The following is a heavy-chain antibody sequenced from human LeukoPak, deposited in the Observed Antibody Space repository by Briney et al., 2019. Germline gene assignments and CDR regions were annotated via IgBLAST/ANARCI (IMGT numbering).Heavy chain of an antibody. J-gene: IGHJ6*03. CDR3: ARVSVIAVAGSPYYYYYYMDV. V-gene: IGHV1-69*06. CDR1: GGTFTSYA. Sequence: GASVKVSCKASGGTFTSYAISWVRQAPGQGLEWMGGINPIFGKANYAQKFQGRVTITADKSTSTAYMELSSLRSEDTAVYYCARVSVIAVAGSPYYYYYYMDVWGKGTTVTVSS. D-gene: IGHD6-19*01. CDR2: INPIFGKA.